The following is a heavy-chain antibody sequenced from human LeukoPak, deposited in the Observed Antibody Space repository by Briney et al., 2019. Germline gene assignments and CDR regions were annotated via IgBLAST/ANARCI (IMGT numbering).Heavy chain of an antibody. CDR3: ASSSGGSWNDAFDI. D-gene: IGHD2-15*01. CDR1: GFTFSSYW. CDR2: IKQDGSEK. V-gene: IGHV3-7*01. Sequence: GGSLRLSCAASGFTFSSYWMSWVRQAPGKGLEWVANIKQDGSEKYYVDSVKGRFTISRDSAKNSLYLQMNSLRAEDTAVYYCASSSGGSWNDAFDIWGQGTMVTVSS. J-gene: IGHJ3*02.